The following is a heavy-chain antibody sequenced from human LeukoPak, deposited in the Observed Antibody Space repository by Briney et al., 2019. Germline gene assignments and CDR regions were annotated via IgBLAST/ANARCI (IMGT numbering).Heavy chain of an antibody. CDR2: IYTSGST. V-gene: IGHV4-4*07. CDR3: ASTYYDFWSGYSYLDY. Sequence: SETLSLTCTVSGGSISSYYWSWIRQPAGKGLEWIGRIYTSGSTNYNPSLKSRVTMSVDTSKNQFSLKLSSVTAADTAVYYCASTYYDFWSGYSYLDYWGQGTLVTVPS. J-gene: IGHJ4*02. D-gene: IGHD3-3*01. CDR1: GGSISSYY.